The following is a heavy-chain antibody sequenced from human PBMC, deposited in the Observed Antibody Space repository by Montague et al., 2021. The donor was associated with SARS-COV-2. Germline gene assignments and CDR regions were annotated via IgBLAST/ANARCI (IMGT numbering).Heavy chain of an antibody. J-gene: IGHJ6*02. D-gene: IGHD2-2*01. CDR1: GDSINTYY. CDR2: IYYSGST. CDR3: ARVDPQRYYGMDV. V-gene: IGHV4-59*08. Sequence: SETLSLTCTVSGDSINTYYWTWIRQPPGKGLEWIGYIYYSGSTNYNPFLKSRVTLSVDTSKNHFSLKLNSVTAADTAVYYCARVDPQRYYGMDVWGQGTTVTVSS.